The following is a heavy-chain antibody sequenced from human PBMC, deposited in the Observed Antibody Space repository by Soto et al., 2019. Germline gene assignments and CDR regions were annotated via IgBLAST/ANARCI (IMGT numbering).Heavy chain of an antibody. CDR1: GYTFASYY. Sequence: ASVKVSCKASGYTFASYYMHWVRQAPGQGLEWMGIINPSGGSTSYAQKFQGRVTMTRDTSTSTVYMELSSLRSEDTAVYYCARDPLGVVEPAANEGGGFAPWGQGTLVTVSS. J-gene: IGHJ5*02. CDR2: INPSGGST. D-gene: IGHD2-2*01. V-gene: IGHV1-46*01. CDR3: ARDPLGVVEPAANEGGGFAP.